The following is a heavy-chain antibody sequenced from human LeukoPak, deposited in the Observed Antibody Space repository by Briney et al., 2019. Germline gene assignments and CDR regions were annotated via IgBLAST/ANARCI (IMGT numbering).Heavy chain of an antibody. D-gene: IGHD3-3*01. J-gene: IGHJ6*02. V-gene: IGHV3-30*04. CDR3: ARDLTTLRFISAPLYYYYGMDV. CDR1: GFTFNGYA. Sequence: GGSLRLSCSASGFTFNGYAMHWVRQAPGKGLEWVAVISFDGRNTYYADSVKGRFTISRDNSKNTLYLQMNSLRAEDTAVYYCARDLTTLRFISAPLYYYYGMDVWGQGTTVTVSS. CDR2: ISFDGRNT.